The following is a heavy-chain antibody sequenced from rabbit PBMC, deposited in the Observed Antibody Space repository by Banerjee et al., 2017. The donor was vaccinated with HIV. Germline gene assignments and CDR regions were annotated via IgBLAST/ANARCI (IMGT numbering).Heavy chain of an antibody. CDR3: ARGGVVTAFTL. J-gene: IGHJ4*01. CDR2: IYTGSSGST. Sequence: QSLEESGGDLVKPGASLTLTCTASGFSFSSSDYMCWVRQAPGKGLEWIACIYTGSSGSTYYASWAKGRFTISKTSSTTVTLQMTSLTAADTATYFCARGGVVTAFTLWGPGTLVTVS. D-gene: IGHD4-1*01. CDR1: GFSFSSSDY. V-gene: IGHV1S40*01.